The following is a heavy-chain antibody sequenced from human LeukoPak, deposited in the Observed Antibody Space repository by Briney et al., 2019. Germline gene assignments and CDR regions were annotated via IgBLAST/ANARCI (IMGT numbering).Heavy chain of an antibody. J-gene: IGHJ4*02. V-gene: IGHV3-23*01. CDR2: ISGSGDST. CDR1: GFSFSSYG. Sequence: GGTLRLSCAASGFSFSSYGVSWVRQAPGKGLEWVSGISGSGDSTDYADSVKGRFTISRDNSKNSLFLQMNSLRVEDTAVYYCAKDPRYYGSGKDDWGQGTLVTVSS. CDR3: AKDPRYYGSGKDD. D-gene: IGHD3-10*01.